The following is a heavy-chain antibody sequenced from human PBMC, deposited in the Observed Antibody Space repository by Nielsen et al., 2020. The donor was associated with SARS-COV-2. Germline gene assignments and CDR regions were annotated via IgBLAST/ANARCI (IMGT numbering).Heavy chain of an antibody. CDR2: IWYDGSNK. V-gene: IGHV3-33*08. CDR1: GFTFSSYG. Sequence: SCAASGFTFSSYGMHWVRQAPGKGLEWVAVIWYDGSNKYYADSVKGRFTISRDNSKNTLYLQMNSLRAEDTAVYYCARDKFGIYYGMDVWGQGTTVTVSS. CDR3: ARDKFGIYYGMDV. D-gene: IGHD3-10*01. J-gene: IGHJ6*02.